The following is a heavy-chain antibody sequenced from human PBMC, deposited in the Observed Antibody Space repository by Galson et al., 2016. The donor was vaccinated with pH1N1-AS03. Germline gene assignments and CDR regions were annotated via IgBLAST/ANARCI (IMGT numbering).Heavy chain of an antibody. Sequence: SLRLSCAASGFTFSFYGLHWVRQAPGKGLEWVAFISYTGGSKYYADSVKGRFTISRDNSKNTVYMQMNSLRAEDTAVYYCAKDGSCRGPPAAGNYSLDYWGRGTLITVSS. V-gene: IGHV3-30*18. D-gene: IGHD6-25*01. CDR1: GFTFSFYG. J-gene: IGHJ4*02. CDR2: ISYTGGSK. CDR3: AKDGSCRGPPAAGNYSLDY.